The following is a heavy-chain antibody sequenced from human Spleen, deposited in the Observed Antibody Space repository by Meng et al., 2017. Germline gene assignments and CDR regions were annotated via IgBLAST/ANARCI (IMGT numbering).Heavy chain of an antibody. CDR2: IKQDGSEK. CDR1: GFTFSSYW. CDR3: ARVRGLEWLRPYYYYYGMDV. J-gene: IGHJ6*02. Sequence: GESLKISCAASGFTFSSYWMSWVRQAPGKGLEWVANIKQDGSEKYYVDSVKGRFTISRDNAKNSLYLQMNSLRAEDTAVYYCARVRGLEWLRPYYYYYGMDVWGQGTTGT. D-gene: IGHD3-3*01. V-gene: IGHV3-7*01.